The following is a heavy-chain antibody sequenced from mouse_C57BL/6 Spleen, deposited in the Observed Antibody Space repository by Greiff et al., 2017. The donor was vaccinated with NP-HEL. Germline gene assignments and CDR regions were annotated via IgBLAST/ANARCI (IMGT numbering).Heavy chain of an antibody. Sequence: EVKLQESGPGLVKPSQSLSLTCSVTGYSITSGYYWNWIRQFPGNKLEWMGYISYDGSNNYNPSLKNRISITRDTSKNQFFLKLNSVTTEDTATYYCAPWFAYWGQGTLVTVSA. CDR3: APWFAY. CDR2: ISYDGSN. V-gene: IGHV3-6*01. J-gene: IGHJ3*01. CDR1: GYSITSGYY.